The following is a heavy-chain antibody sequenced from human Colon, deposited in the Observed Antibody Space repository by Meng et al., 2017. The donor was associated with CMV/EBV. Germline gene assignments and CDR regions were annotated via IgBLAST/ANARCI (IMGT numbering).Heavy chain of an antibody. CDR1: GYTFTAKH. J-gene: IGHJ4*02. CDR3: IKEDWYFDF. CDR2: IYPQNGGT. Sequence: QVQLIPSGTEVKKPGASVKVSFKTSGYTFTAKHLHWVRHAPGQGLEWMGWIYPQNGGTYFAQKFQGRVTMTSDTSISTAYMELSSLTSDDTAIYYCIKEDWYFDFWGQGTLVTVSS. D-gene: IGHD2-15*01. V-gene: IGHV1-2*02.